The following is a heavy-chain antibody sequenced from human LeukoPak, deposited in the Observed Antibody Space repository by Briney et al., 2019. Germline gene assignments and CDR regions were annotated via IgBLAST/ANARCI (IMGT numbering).Heavy chain of an antibody. Sequence: ASVKVSCRASGYTFTDYYLHWVRQAPGQGLEWLGWINPNSGDTNLAQKVQGRVTMTRDTSINTAYMELSGMRSDDTAVYYCAREDLYNYPLDFWGQGTLVTVSS. D-gene: IGHD5-24*01. J-gene: IGHJ4*03. CDR1: GYTFTDYY. CDR3: AREDLYNYPLDF. V-gene: IGHV1-2*02. CDR2: INPNSGDT.